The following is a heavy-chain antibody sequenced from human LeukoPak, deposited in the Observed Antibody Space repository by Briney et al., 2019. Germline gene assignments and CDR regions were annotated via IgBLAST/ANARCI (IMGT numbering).Heavy chain of an antibody. CDR2: INHSGST. V-gene: IGHV4-34*01. D-gene: IGHD5-18*01. CDR3: ARRDTAMVIEDY. CDR1: GGSFSGYY. J-gene: IGHJ4*02. Sequence: SETLSLTCAVYGGSFSGYYWSWIRQPPGKGLEWIGEINHSGSTNYNPSLKSRVTISVDTSKNQFSLKLSSVTAADTAVYYCARRDTAMVIEDYWGQGTLVTVSS.